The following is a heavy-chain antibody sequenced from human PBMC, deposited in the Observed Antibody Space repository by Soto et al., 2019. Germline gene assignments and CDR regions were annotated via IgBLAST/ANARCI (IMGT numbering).Heavy chain of an antibody. CDR1: GFTFNTYG. J-gene: IGHJ6*02. V-gene: IGHV3-33*01. CDR3: ARADCTGAYCYSWAVNYGVDV. CDR2: IWYDGSNK. Sequence: QVQLVESGGGVVQPGGSLRLSCTASGFTFNTYGMHWVRQAPGKGLEWVAIIWYDGSNKYYADSVKGRFTISRDNSKSTLYVQMNSLRAEDTAVYYCARADCTGAYCYSWAVNYGVDVWGRGTTVTVSS. D-gene: IGHD2-15*01.